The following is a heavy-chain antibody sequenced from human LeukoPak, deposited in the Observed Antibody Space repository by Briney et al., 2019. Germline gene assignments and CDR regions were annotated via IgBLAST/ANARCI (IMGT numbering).Heavy chain of an antibody. D-gene: IGHD2-21*02. Sequence: GGSLRLSCAASGFIFSSYPLNWVRQAPGKGLEWVARIRSKRDGGTTDYAAPVKGRFTISRDDSKNTVYLQMNSLKAEDTAVYYCARDWYYAFDFWGQGTMVTVSS. CDR3: ARDWYYAFDF. V-gene: IGHV3-15*07. J-gene: IGHJ3*01. CDR1: GFIFSSYP. CDR2: IRSKRDGGTT.